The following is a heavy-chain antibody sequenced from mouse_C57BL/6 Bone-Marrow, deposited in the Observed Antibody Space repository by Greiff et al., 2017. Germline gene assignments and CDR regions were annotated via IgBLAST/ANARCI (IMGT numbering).Heavy chain of an antibody. Sequence: QVQLQQSGTELVKPGASVKLSCKASGYTFTSYWMHWVKQRPGQGLEWIGNINPSNGGTNYNEKFKSKATLTVDKSSSTAYMQLSSLTSEDSAVYFCARSDYGNPYAMDYWGQGTSVTVSS. CDR1: GYTFTSYW. CDR3: ARSDYGNPYAMDY. CDR2: INPSNGGT. V-gene: IGHV1-53*01. D-gene: IGHD2-1*01. J-gene: IGHJ4*01.